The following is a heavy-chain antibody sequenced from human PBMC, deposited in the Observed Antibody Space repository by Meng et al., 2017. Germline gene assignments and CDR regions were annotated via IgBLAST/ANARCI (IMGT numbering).Heavy chain of an antibody. CDR1: GYTFTGYY. CDR2: INPNSGGT. CDR3: ARDDYGDYFDY. J-gene: IGHJ4*02. V-gene: IGHV1-2*06. Sequence: QLELGVCGVEWKKPGASVKVSCKASGYTFTGYYMHWVRQAPGQGLEWMGRINPNSGGTNYAQKFQGRVTMTRDTSISTAYMELSRLRSDDTAVYYCARDDYGDYFDYWAREPWSPSPQ. D-gene: IGHD4-17*01.